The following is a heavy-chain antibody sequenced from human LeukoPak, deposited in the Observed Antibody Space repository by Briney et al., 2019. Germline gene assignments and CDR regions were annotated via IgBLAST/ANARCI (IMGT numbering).Heavy chain of an antibody. CDR1: GYTFTLYA. CDR2: ISTYSGNT. Sequence: ASVKVSCTASGYTFTLYAISWVRQAPGQGLEWMGWISTYSGNTNYAQKLQGRVTVTTDTSTSTAYMEVRSLRADDTAVYYCARAYNYGDAGLPRDWGQGTLVTVSS. J-gene: IGHJ4*02. V-gene: IGHV1-18*01. CDR3: ARAYNYGDAGLPRD. D-gene: IGHD4-17*01.